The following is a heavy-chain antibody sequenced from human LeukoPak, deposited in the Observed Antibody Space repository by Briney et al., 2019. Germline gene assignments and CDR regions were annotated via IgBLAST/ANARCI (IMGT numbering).Heavy chain of an antibody. J-gene: IGHJ4*02. CDR2: IYYSGST. Sequence: SETLSLTCTVSGGSISSYYWSWIRQPPGKGLEWIGYIYYSGSTNYNPSLKSRVTISVDTSKNQFSLKLSSVTAADTAVYYCARHKGGSYRNLDYWGQGTLVIVSS. CDR1: GGSISSYY. CDR3: ARHKGGSYRNLDY. D-gene: IGHD1-26*01. V-gene: IGHV4-59*08.